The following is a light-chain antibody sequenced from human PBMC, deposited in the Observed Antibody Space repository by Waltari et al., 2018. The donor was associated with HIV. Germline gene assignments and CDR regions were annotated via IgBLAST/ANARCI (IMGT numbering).Light chain of an antibody. Sequence: QSVLTQPPSVSGAPGQKVTISCTGSTSNIGADYDVPWYQQLPGRAPKVLTYGNNKRPSGIPDRFSGSKSGTSASLAITGLQSDDEADYYCHSYDSGLGALFGGGTKVTVL. CDR3: HSYDSGLGAL. CDR1: TSNIGADYD. J-gene: IGLJ3*02. CDR2: GNN. V-gene: IGLV1-40*01.